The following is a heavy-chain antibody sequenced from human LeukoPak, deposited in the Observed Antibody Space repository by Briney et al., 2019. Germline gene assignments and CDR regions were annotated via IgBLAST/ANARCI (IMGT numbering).Heavy chain of an antibody. V-gene: IGHV6-1*01. CDR1: GYSVSSNSAA. J-gene: IGHJ4*02. Sequence: SQTLSLTCAISGYSVSSNSAAWNWIRQSPSRGLEWLGRTYYRSKWYNDYAVSVKSRITINPDTSKNQFSLQLNSVTPEDTAVYYCARATGQEEWLSWGIFDYWGQGTLVTVSS. CDR3: ARATGQEEWLSWGIFDY. D-gene: IGHD6-19*01. CDR2: TYYRSKWYN.